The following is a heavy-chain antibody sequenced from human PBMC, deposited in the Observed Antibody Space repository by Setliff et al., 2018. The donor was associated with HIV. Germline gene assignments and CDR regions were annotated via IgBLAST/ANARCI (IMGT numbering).Heavy chain of an antibody. D-gene: IGHD2-2*01. Sequence: ASVKVSCKASGYTFTSYGISWVRQAPGQGLEWMGWISTYNGNTNCAPKLQGRITMTTDTSTTTASMELRSLRSDDTAVYYCVRGHCNSDKCWYTWFDPWGQGTLVTVSS. V-gene: IGHV1-18*01. J-gene: IGHJ5*02. CDR2: ISTYNGNT. CDR3: VRGHCNSDKCWYTWFDP. CDR1: GYTFTSYG.